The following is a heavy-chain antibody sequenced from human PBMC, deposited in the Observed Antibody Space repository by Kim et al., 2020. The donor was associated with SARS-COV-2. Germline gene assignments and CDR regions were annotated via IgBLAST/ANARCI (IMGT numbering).Heavy chain of an antibody. Sequence: GGSLRLSCAASGFTFSSYSMNWVRQAPGKGLEWVSSISSSSSYIYYADSVKGRFTISRDNAKNSLYLQMNSLRAEDTAVYYCARGVVPTIWNTDYYYGMDVWGQGTTLTASS. CDR3: ARGVVPTIWNTDYYYGMDV. CDR2: ISSSSSYI. CDR1: GFTFSSYS. D-gene: IGHD5-12*01. V-gene: IGHV3-21*01. J-gene: IGHJ6*02.